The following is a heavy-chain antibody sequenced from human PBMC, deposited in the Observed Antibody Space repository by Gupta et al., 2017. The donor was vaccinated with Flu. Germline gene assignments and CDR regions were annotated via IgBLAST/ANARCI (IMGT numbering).Heavy chain of an antibody. V-gene: IGHV4-4*07. CDR3: ARLAGTESRNWFDP. Sequence: QVQLQDSGPGLVKPSETLSLTCTVSGGSISSYYWSWIRQPAGKGLEWIGRIYTSGSTNYNPALKSRVTMSVDTDKNQFSLKLSSVTAADTAVYYCARLAGTESRNWFDPWGQGTLVTVSS. D-gene: IGHD1-1*01. J-gene: IGHJ5*02. CDR2: IYTSGST. CDR1: GGSISSYY.